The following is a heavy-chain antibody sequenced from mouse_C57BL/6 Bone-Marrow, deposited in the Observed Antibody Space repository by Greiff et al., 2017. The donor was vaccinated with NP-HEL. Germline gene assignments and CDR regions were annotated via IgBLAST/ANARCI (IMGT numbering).Heavy chain of an antibody. D-gene: IGHD2-5*01. CDR3: ARDSNYWYFDV. Sequence: DVQLVESEGGLVQPGSSMKLSCTASGFTFSDYYMAWVRQVPEKGLEWVANINYDGSSTYYLDSLKSRFIISRDNAKNILYLHMSSLKSEDTATDYCARDSNYWYFDVWGTGTTITVTS. CDR1: GFTFSDYY. V-gene: IGHV5-16*01. CDR2: INYDGSST. J-gene: IGHJ1*03.